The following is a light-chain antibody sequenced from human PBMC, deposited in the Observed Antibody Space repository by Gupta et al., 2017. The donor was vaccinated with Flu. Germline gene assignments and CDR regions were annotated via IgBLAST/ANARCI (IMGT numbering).Light chain of an antibody. Sequence: DLQMTQSPSTLSASVGDRVTITCRASQSISSWLAWYQQKPGKAPKLLIYKASSLESGVPSRFSGSGSGTEFTLTISSMQPDDFATYYCQQYKSYPSTFGPGTKVDIK. J-gene: IGKJ3*01. CDR1: QSISSW. CDR3: QQYKSYPST. CDR2: KAS. V-gene: IGKV1-5*03.